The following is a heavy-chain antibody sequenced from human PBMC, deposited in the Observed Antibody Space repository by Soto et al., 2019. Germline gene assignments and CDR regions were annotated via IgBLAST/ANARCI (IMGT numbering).Heavy chain of an antibody. Sequence: QVQLVQSGAEVKKPGSSVKVSCKASGGIFSTYAISWLRQAPGQGLEWMGGIIPIFGTPNYAQRFQGRVTITEDESTSTAYMALSRLRSEDTAVYYCARDRDDYGSGNYDNRSDFWGQGTLVTVSS. CDR3: ARDRDDYGSGNYDNRSDF. CDR2: IIPIFGTP. D-gene: IGHD3-10*01. J-gene: IGHJ4*02. CDR1: GGIFSTYA. V-gene: IGHV1-69*01.